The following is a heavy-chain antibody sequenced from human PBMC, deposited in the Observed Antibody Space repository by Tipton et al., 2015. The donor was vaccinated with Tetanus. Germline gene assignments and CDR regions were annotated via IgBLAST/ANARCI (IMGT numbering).Heavy chain of an antibody. CDR1: GGSISSFY. V-gene: IGHV4-59*01. CDR3: ARGWGSSWYYFDN. CDR2: IFDTGST. Sequence: VKPSETLSLTCTVSGGSISSFYWTWIRQPPGKGLEWIGYIFDTGSTNYNPSLKSRVTMSVDTSKNQFSLHLTSVTAADTAVYYCARGWGSSWYYFDNWGQGTLVTVSS. J-gene: IGHJ4*02. D-gene: IGHD6-13*01.